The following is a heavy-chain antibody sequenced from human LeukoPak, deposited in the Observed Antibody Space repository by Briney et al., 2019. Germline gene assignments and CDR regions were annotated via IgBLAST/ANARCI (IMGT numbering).Heavy chain of an antibody. CDR1: GFTFSSHL. V-gene: IGHV3-74*01. CDR2: ISSDGTYT. CDR3: AKDATWLARYFDY. J-gene: IGHJ4*02. Sequence: PGGSLRLSCAASGFTFSSHLMHWVRQAPGKGLVWVSRISSDGTYTNYADSVRGRFTISRDNAENTLYLQMNSLRAEDTALYYCAKDATWLARYFDYWGQGTLVTVSS. D-gene: IGHD6-19*01.